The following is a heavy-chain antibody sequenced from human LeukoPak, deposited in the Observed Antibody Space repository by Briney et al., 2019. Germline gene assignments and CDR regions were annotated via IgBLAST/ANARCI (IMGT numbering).Heavy chain of an antibody. J-gene: IGHJ4*02. V-gene: IGHV5-10-1*01. CDR2: IDPSDSYT. CDR3: ARHVPYTSSWYFDY. CDR1: GYCFISYW. Sequence: GGSLQISCKGSGYCFISYWITWVRQMPGKGLEWMGRIDPSDSYTNYSPSFQGRVTISADKSISTAYLQWSSLKASDTAVYYCARHVPYTSSWYFDYWGQGTLVTVSS. D-gene: IGHD6-13*01.